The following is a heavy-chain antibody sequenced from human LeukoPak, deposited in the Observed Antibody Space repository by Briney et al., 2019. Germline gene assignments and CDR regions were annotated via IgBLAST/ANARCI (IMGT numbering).Heavy chain of an antibody. CDR2: INPNSGGT. D-gene: IGHD2-2*02. CDR1: GYTFTGYY. J-gene: IGHJ6*02. V-gene: IGHV1-2*02. Sequence: ASVKVSCKASGYTFTGYYMHWVRQAPGQGPEWMGWINPNSGGTNYAQKLQGRVTITTDTSTSTAYMELRSLRSDDTAVYYCARDQGFRCSSTSCYTLSYYYGMDVWGQGTTVTVSS. CDR3: ARDQGFRCSSTSCYTLSYYYGMDV.